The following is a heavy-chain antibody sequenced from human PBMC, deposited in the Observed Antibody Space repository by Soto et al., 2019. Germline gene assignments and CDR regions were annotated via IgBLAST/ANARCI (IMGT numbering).Heavy chain of an antibody. CDR1: GYTFTSFY. CDR3: ARGLTSGDY. Sequence: QVQLVQSGAEVKNPGASVKVSCKASGYTFTSFYIHWVRQAPGQGLEWMSIINPNGGSTNYAQNLQCRVNLTRDTSTNTVYMELSSLRSEDTAVYYCARGLTSGDYWGQGTLVTVSS. CDR2: INPNGGST. V-gene: IGHV1-46*01. J-gene: IGHJ4*02.